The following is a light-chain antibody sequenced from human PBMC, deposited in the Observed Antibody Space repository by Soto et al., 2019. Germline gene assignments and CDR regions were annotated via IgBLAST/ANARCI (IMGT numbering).Light chain of an antibody. CDR1: SSNIGGNY. Sequence: QSVLSQPPSASGTPGQRVSMSCSGSSSNIGGNYVYWYQQVPGTAPKLLIFVNDQRPSGVPDRFSGSKSGTSASLAISGLRSEDEADYYCATWDDSLSAVVFGGGTKLTVL. V-gene: IGLV1-47*01. J-gene: IGLJ2*01. CDR3: ATWDDSLSAVV. CDR2: VND.